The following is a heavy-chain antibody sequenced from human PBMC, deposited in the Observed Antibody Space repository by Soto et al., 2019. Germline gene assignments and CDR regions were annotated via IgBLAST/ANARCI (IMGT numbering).Heavy chain of an antibody. CDR2: IYYSGST. CDR3: ARVLTYGDYDDY. CDR1: GGSISSGDYY. V-gene: IGHV4-30-4*01. J-gene: IGHJ4*02. Sequence: PSETLSLTCTVSGGSISSGDYYWSWICQPPGKGLEWIGYIYYSGSTYYNPSLKSRVTISVDTSKNQFSLKLSSVTAADTAVYYCARVLTYGDYDDYWGQGTLVTVSS. D-gene: IGHD4-17*01.